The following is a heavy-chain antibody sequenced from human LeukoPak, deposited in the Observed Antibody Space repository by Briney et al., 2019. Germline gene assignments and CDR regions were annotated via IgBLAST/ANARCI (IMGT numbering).Heavy chain of an antibody. D-gene: IGHD5-12*01. CDR2: IRYDGSNK. J-gene: IGHJ4*02. Sequence: GGSLRLSCAASGFTFSSYGMHWVRQAPGKGLEWVAFIRYDGSNKYYADSVKGRFTISRDNSKNTLYLQMNSLRAEDTAVYYCAKDEGEWLRNFDYWGQGTLVTVSS. CDR1: GFTFSSYG. V-gene: IGHV3-30*02. CDR3: AKDEGEWLRNFDY.